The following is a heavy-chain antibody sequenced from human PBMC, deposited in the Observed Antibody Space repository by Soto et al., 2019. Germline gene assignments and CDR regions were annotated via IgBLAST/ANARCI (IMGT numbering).Heavy chain of an antibody. CDR2: IYHIGSP. CDR1: GRPVTSGGYY. CDR3: ARGVLGDSSGYYSGTFDY. Sequence: PSETLSLTCTVSGRPVTSGGYYWTWIRQPPGKGLEWIGYIYHIGSPSYNPSLKSRVTISVDTSKNQFSLKLSSVTAADTAVYYCARGVLGDSSGYYSGTFDYWGQGTLVTVSS. V-gene: IGHV4-61*08. D-gene: IGHD3-22*01. J-gene: IGHJ4*02.